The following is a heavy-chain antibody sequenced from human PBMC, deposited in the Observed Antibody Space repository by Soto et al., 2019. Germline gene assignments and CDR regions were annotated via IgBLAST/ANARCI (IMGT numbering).Heavy chain of an antibody. CDR3: ARVHYEYIWGAYSH. J-gene: IGHJ4*02. V-gene: IGHV1-69*01. D-gene: IGHD3-16*01. CDR2: IIPIFGTP. CDR1: GGTFSNYA. Sequence: QVLLVQSGAEVKKPGSSVKVSCKASGGTFSNYAITWVRQAPGLGLEWMGGIIPIFGTPNYAQKFQGRVTIPAGVSTSTAYMELSSLKSEDTAVYYCARVHYEYIWGAYSHWGQGTLVTVSS.